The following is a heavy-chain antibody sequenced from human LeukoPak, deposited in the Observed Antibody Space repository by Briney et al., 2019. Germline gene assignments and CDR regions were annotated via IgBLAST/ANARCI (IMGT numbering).Heavy chain of an antibody. Sequence: SETLSLTCTVSGGSISSGGYYWSWIRQHPGKGLEWIGYIYYSGSTYYNPSLKSRVTISVDTSKNQFSLKLSSVTAADTAVYYCARVGHYYGSGSYYNRGWFDPWGQGTLVTVSS. J-gene: IGHJ5*02. CDR1: GGSISSGGYY. V-gene: IGHV4-31*03. CDR2: IYYSGST. D-gene: IGHD3-10*01. CDR3: ARVGHYYGSGSYYNRGWFDP.